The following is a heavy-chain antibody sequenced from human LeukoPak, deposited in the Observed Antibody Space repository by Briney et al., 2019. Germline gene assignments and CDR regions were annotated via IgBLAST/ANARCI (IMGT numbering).Heavy chain of an antibody. CDR3: ARRYCSSTSCYADY. CDR2: IYHSGST. Sequence: PSQTLSLTCAVSGGSISSGGYSWSWIRQPLGKGLEWIGYIYHSGSTYYNPSLKSRVTISVDRSKNQFSLKLSSVTAADTAVYYCARRYCSSTSCYADYWGQGTLVTVSS. CDR1: GGSISSGGYS. V-gene: IGHV4-30-2*01. D-gene: IGHD2-2*01. J-gene: IGHJ4*02.